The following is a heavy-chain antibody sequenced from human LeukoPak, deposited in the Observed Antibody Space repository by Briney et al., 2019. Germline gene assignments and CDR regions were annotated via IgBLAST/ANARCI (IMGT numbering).Heavy chain of an antibody. CDR3: ARDAYYYGSGTDY. CDR1: GGSMRSYY. V-gene: IGHV4-59*12. D-gene: IGHD3-10*01. J-gene: IGHJ4*02. Sequence: PSETLSLTCQVSGGSMRSYYWSWIRQSPGKQLEWLGYIYYTGSINYNPSLKSRVTLSVDTSKNQFSLKLSSVTAADTAVYYCARDAYYYGSGTDYWGQGTLVTVSS. CDR2: IYYTGSI.